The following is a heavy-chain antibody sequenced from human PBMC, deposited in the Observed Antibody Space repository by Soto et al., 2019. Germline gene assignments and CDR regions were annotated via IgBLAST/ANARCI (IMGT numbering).Heavy chain of an antibody. J-gene: IGHJ5*02. V-gene: IGHV4-34*01. Sequence: SETLSLTCAVYGGSFSGYYWSWIRQPPGKGLEWIGEINHSGSTNYNPSLKSRVTISVDTSKNQFSLKLSSVTAADTAVFYCGRGRGRYYDSSGYWNWFDPWGQGTLVTVSP. CDR2: INHSGST. CDR1: GGSFSGYY. D-gene: IGHD3-22*01. CDR3: GRGRGRYYDSSGYWNWFDP.